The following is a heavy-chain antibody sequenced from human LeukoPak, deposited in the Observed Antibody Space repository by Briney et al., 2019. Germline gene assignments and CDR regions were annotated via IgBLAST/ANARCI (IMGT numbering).Heavy chain of an antibody. D-gene: IGHD3-22*01. J-gene: IGHJ5*02. CDR3: ARDTYYYDSSGYKGRFDP. CDR2: INHSGST. V-gene: IGHV4-34*01. Sequence: SETLSLTCAVYGGSFSGYYWSWIRQPPGKGLEGIGEINHSGSTNYNPSLKSRVTISVDTSKNQFTLKLSSVTAADTAVYYCARDTYYYDSSGYKGRFDPWGQGTLVTVSS. CDR1: GGSFSGYY.